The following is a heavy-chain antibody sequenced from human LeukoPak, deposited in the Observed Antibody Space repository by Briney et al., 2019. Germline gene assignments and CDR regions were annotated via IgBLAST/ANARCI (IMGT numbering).Heavy chain of an antibody. CDR3: AREVPYDTSVYYQPFDF. CDR1: GGTFSSYA. CDR2: IIPMYDKT. D-gene: IGHD3-22*01. V-gene: IGHV1-69*06. Sequence: GASVKVSCKASGGTFSSYALNWVRQAPGQGLEWMGEIIPMYDKTNYAQKFHGRVTITADKSASTAYMELTSLRSDDTAGYYCAREVPYDTSVYYQPFDFWGQGTLVTVSS. J-gene: IGHJ4*02.